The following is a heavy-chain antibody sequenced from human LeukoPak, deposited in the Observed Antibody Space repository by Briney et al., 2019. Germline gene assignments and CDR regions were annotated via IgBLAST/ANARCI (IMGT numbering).Heavy chain of an antibody. CDR2: IYYSGST. D-gene: IGHD5-18*01. Sequence: SETLSLTXTVSGGSISSYYWSWIRQPPGKGLEWIGYIYYSGSTNYNPSLKSRVTISVDTSKNQFSLKLSSVTAADTAVYYCARGRGYSYGLFDYWGQGTLVTVSS. J-gene: IGHJ4*02. CDR3: ARGRGYSYGLFDY. CDR1: GGSISSYY. V-gene: IGHV4-59*01.